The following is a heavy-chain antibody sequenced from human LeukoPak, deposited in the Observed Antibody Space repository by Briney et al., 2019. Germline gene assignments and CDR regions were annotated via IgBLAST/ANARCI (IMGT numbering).Heavy chain of an antibody. CDR1: GGTFSSYT. CDR2: IIPILGIA. J-gene: IGHJ5*02. D-gene: IGHD6-13*01. Sequence: SVKVSCKASGGTFSSYTISWVRQAPGQGLEWMGRIIPILGIANYAQKFHGRVTITPDKSPSTAYMELRSLRSEDTAVYYCARAPIAAAYNWFDPWGQGTLVTVSS. CDR3: ARAPIAAAYNWFDP. V-gene: IGHV1-69*02.